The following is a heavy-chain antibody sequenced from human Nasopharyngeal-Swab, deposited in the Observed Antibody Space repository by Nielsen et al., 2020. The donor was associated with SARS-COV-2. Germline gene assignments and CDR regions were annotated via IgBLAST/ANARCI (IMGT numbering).Heavy chain of an antibody. Sequence: GASLKISCAASGFTFSSYAMSWVRQAPGKGLEWVSAISGSGGSTYYADSVKGRFTISRDNSKNTLYLQMNSLRAEDTAVYYCANHRDYGETYYYMDVWGKGTTVTVSS. J-gene: IGHJ6*03. CDR2: ISGSGGST. CDR3: ANHRDYGETYYYMDV. V-gene: IGHV3-23*01. CDR1: GFTFSSYA. D-gene: IGHD4-17*01.